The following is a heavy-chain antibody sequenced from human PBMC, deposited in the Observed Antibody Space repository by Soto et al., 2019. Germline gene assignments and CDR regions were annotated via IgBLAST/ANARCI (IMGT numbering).Heavy chain of an antibody. CDR1: GYTFSTSG. V-gene: IGHV1-18*01. CDR3: ARAGAAPYYYYGMDV. D-gene: IGHD2-15*01. Sequence: ASVKVSCKASGYTFSTSGMSLLRQAPGQGLEWMGWISTYNGDTNDAPKFQDRVTMTSDTSTSTVYMELRSLRSDDTAVYYCARAGAAPYYYYGMDVWG. CDR2: ISTYNGDT. J-gene: IGHJ6*02.